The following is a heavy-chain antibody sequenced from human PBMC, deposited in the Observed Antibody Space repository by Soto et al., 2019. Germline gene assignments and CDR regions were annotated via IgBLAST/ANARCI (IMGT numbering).Heavy chain of an antibody. J-gene: IGHJ4*02. CDR1: GFTFSSYG. CDR2: IWYDGSNK. V-gene: IGHV3-33*01. Sequence: QVQLVESGGGVVQPGRSLRLSCAASGFTFSSYGMHWVRQAPGKGLEWVAVIWYDGSNKYYADSVKGRFTISRDNSKNTLYLKMNSLRAEDTAVYYCARDRGSGWLDVGYWGQGTLVTVSS. CDR3: ARDRGSGWLDVGY. D-gene: IGHD6-19*01.